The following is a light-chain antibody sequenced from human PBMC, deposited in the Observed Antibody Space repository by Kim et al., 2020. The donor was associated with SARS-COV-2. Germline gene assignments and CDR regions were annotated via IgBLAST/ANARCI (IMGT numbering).Light chain of an antibody. CDR3: QQYGSSPPEVVT. CDR1: QSVSSSY. Sequence: ERATLSCRASQSVSSSYLAWYQQKPGQAPRLLIYGASSRATGIPDRFSGSGSGTDFTLTISRLEPEDFAVYYCQQYGSSPPEVVTFGQGTRLEIK. CDR2: GAS. V-gene: IGKV3-20*01. J-gene: IGKJ5*01.